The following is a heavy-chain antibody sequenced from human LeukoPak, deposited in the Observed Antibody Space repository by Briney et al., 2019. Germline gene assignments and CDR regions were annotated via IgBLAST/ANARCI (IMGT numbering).Heavy chain of an antibody. CDR1: GYSFTSYW. J-gene: IGHJ4*02. CDR2: IYPGDSDT. V-gene: IGHV5-51*01. Sequence: GESLKISCKGSGYSFTSYWIGWVRQMPGKGLEWMGIIYPGDSDTRYSPSFQGQVTISADKSINTAYLQWSSLKAPDTGIYYCARALDDILTGLYRHYDSWGQGSLVTVSS. D-gene: IGHD3-9*01. CDR3: ARALDDILTGLYRHYDS.